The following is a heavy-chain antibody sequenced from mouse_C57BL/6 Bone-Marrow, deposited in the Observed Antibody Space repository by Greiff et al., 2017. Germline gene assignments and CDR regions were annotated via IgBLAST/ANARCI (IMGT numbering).Heavy chain of an antibody. D-gene: IGHD2-3*01. V-gene: IGHV5-17*01. CDR3: ARSLDGYYVSFYFDY. J-gene: IGHJ2*01. Sequence: EVKLVESGGGLVKPGGSLKLSCAASGFTFSDYGMHWVRQAPEKGLEWVAYISSGSSTIYYADTVKGRFTISRDNAKNTLFLQMTRLRSENTAMYYCARSLDGYYVSFYFDYWGQGTTLTGSS. CDR1: GFTFSDYG. CDR2: ISSGSSTI.